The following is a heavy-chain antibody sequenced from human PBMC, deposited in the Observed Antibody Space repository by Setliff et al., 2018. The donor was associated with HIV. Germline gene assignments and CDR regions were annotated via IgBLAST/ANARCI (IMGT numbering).Heavy chain of an antibody. J-gene: IGHJ4*02. V-gene: IGHV4-34*01. D-gene: IGHD3-22*01. Sequence: SETLSLTCAVYGGPFSDYYWNWIRQPPGKGLEWIGEINHSGSANYNPSLKSLVTISVDTSKNHFSLNVNSVTAADTAVYSCARYVSSGFYFDFWGQGTLVTVSS. CDR1: GGPFSDYY. CDR3: ARYVSSGFYFDF. CDR2: INHSGSA.